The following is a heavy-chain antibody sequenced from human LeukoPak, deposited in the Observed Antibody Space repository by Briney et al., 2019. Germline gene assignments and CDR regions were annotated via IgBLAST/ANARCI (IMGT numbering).Heavy chain of an antibody. J-gene: IGHJ4*02. CDR3: ARDLMGIAYRGAFYY. CDR2: ISGSGGST. V-gene: IGHV3-23*01. D-gene: IGHD6-13*01. Sequence: GGSLRLSCAASGFTFSSYGMSWVRQAPGKVLEWVSAISGSGGSTYYADSVKGRFTISRDNAKNSLYLQMNSLRAEDTAVYYCARDLMGIAYRGAFYYWGQGTLVTVSS. CDR1: GFTFSSYG.